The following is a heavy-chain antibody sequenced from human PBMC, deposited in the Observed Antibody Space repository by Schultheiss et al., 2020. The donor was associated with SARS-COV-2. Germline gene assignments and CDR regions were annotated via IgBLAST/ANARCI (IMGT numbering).Heavy chain of an antibody. Sequence: GGSLRLSCAASGFTFSSYAMSWVRQAPGKGLEWVSAISGSGGSTYYADSVKGRFTISRDNSKNTLYLQMNSLRAEDTAVYYCAKTPTPGNYDFWSGYADRCWFDPWGQGTLVTVSS. J-gene: IGHJ5*02. D-gene: IGHD3-3*01. CDR2: ISGSGGST. V-gene: IGHV3-23*01. CDR1: GFTFSSYA. CDR3: AKTPTPGNYDFWSGYADRCWFDP.